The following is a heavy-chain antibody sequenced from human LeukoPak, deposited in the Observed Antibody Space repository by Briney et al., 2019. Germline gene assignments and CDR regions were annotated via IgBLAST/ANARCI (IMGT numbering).Heavy chain of an antibody. J-gene: IGHJ4*02. Sequence: SETLSLTCTVSGGSISSYYWSWIRQPPGKGLEWIGYIYYSGSTNYNPSLKSRVTISVDTSKNQFSLKLGSVTAADTAVYYCARHGETIGYCSSTSCYALDYWGQGTLVTVSS. CDR1: GGSISSYY. V-gene: IGHV4-59*08. D-gene: IGHD2-2*01. CDR2: IYYSGST. CDR3: ARHGETIGYCSSTSCYALDY.